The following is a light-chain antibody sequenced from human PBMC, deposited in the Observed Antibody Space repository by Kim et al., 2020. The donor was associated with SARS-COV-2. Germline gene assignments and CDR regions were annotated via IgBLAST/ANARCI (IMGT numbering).Light chain of an antibody. CDR2: DVT. CDR3: CSFAGNSVI. J-gene: IGLJ2*01. CDR1: RSDVGAYNY. Sequence: QSALTQPRSVSGSPGQSVTMSCTGTRSDVGAYNYVSWYQQHPGKAPKVVIYDVTNRPSGVPDRFSGSKSGNTASLTISGLQAEDEADYYCCSFAGNSVIFGGGTQLNVL. V-gene: IGLV2-11*01.